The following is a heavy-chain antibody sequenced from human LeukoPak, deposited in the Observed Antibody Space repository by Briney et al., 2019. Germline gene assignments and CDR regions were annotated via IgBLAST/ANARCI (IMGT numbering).Heavy chain of an antibody. D-gene: IGHD2-2*02. V-gene: IGHV4-34*01. Sequence: SETLSLTCAVYGGSFSGYYWSWIRQPPGKGLEWIGEINHSGSTNYNPSLKSRVTISVDTSKNQFSLELSSVTAADTAVYYCARGSAAILRYFQHWGQGTLVTVSS. CDR2: INHSGST. J-gene: IGHJ1*01. CDR3: ARGSAAILRYFQH. CDR1: GGSFSGYY.